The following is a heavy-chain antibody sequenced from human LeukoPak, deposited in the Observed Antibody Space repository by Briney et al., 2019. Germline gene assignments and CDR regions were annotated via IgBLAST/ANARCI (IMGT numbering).Heavy chain of an antibody. CDR3: AKADGRGGYYYHMDV. D-gene: IGHD1-14*01. J-gene: IGHJ6*03. CDR1: GFTFSSYA. Sequence: TGGSLRLSCAASGFTFSSYAMSWVRQAPGKGLEWVSAISGSGGSTYYADSVKGRFTISRDNSKNTLYLQMNSLGAEDTAVYYCAKADGRGGYYYHMDVWGKGTTVTVSS. V-gene: IGHV3-23*01. CDR2: ISGSGGST.